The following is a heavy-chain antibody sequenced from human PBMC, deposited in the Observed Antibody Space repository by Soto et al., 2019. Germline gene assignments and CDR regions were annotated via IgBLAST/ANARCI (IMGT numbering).Heavy chain of an antibody. J-gene: IGHJ6*02. V-gene: IGHV3-48*02. Sequence: PGGSLRLSCVASGFSFSNYNMNWVRQAPGKGLEWVSYITDSSDTVHYADSVRGRFTISRDNAESSLYLQMNSLRDEDTAVYFCARDLSSCSSARCYSFYYGMDLWGQGTTVTVSS. CDR3: ARDLSSCSSARCYSFYYGMDL. CDR1: GFSFSNYN. CDR2: ITDSSDTV. D-gene: IGHD2-2*01.